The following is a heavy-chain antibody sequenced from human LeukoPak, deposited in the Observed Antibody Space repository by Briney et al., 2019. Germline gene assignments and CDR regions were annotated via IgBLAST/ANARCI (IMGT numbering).Heavy chain of an antibody. V-gene: IGHV1-2*02. CDR2: INPNSGGT. Sequence: RASVKVSCKASGYTFTGYYMHWVRQAPGQGLEWMGWINPNSGGTNYAQKFQGRVTMTRDTSISTAYMELSRLRSDDTAVYYCARDYGGGAPRTSFDYWGQGTLVTVSS. D-gene: IGHD4-23*01. CDR3: ARDYGGGAPRTSFDY. CDR1: GYTFTGYY. J-gene: IGHJ4*02.